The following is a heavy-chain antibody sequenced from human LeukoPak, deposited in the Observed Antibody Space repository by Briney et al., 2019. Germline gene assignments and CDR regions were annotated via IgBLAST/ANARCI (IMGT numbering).Heavy chain of an antibody. CDR3: VRESGHIDY. J-gene: IGHJ4*02. Sequence: GGSRRLSCAASGFTFSSYSMNWVRQAPGKGLEWVSYISSTSSTIYYADSVKGRFTISRDNAKNSLYLQMNSLRAEDTAVYYCVRESGHIDYWGQGTLVTISS. V-gene: IGHV3-48*04. CDR2: ISSTSSTI. CDR1: GFTFSSYS. D-gene: IGHD3-10*01.